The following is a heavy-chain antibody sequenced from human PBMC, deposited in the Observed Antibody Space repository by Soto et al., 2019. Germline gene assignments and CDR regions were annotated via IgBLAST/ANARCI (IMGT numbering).Heavy chain of an antibody. D-gene: IGHD3-16*02. V-gene: IGHV4-61*08. CDR3: ARYDYVWGSYRKTLDY. CDR2: IYYSGST. J-gene: IGHJ4*02. CDR1: VGSFSSCGYY. Sequence: PSEPLYLPCTVSVGSFSSCGYYWSWILQPPVKGLEWIGYIYYSGSTNYNPSLKSRVTISVDTSKNQFSLKLSSVTAADTAVYYCARYDYVWGSYRKTLDYWGQGTLVTVSS.